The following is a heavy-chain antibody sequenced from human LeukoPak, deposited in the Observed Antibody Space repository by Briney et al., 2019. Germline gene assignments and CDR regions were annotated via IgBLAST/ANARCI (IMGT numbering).Heavy chain of an antibody. Sequence: ASVKVSCKASGYTFTDYPMNWVRQAPGQGLEWMGWINPNSGGTNYAQKFQGWVTMTRDTSISTAYMELSRLRSDDTAVYYCARGLRVVVVAATSGWFDPWGQGTLVTVSS. D-gene: IGHD2-15*01. J-gene: IGHJ5*02. CDR2: INPNSGGT. V-gene: IGHV1-2*04. CDR1: GYTFTDYP. CDR3: ARGLRVVVVAATSGWFDP.